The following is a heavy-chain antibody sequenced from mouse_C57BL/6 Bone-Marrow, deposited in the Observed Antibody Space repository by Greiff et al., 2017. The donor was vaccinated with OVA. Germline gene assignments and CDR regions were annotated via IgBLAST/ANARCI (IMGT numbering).Heavy chain of an antibody. CDR2: ISSGGSYT. D-gene: IGHD2-5*01. Sequence: EVQGVESGGDLVKPGGSLKLSCAASGFTFSSYGMSWVRQTPDKRLEWVATISSGGSYTYYPDSVKGRFTISRDNAKNTLYLQMSSLKSEDTAMYYCARPYYSNYVIYWYFDVWGTGTTVTVSS. CDR3: ARPYYSNYVIYWYFDV. J-gene: IGHJ1*03. V-gene: IGHV5-6*01. CDR1: GFTFSSYG.